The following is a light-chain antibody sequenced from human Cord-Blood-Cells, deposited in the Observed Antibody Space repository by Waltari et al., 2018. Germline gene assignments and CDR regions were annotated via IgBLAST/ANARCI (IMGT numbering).Light chain of an antibody. CDR1: QSVSRY. V-gene: IGKV3-11*01. J-gene: IGKJ4*01. Sequence: EIVLTQSPATLSLSPGERAPLSCRASQSVSRYLAWYQQKPGQAPRLRIYDASNRATGIPARFSGSGSGTDFTLTISSLEPEDFAVYYCQQRSNWLTFGGGTKVEIK. CDR2: DAS. CDR3: QQRSNWLT.